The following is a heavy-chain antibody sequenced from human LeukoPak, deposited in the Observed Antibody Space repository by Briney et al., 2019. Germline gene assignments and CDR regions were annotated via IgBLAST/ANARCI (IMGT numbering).Heavy chain of an antibody. CDR2: IKQDGSEK. J-gene: IGHJ5*02. Sequence: GGSLRLSCAASGFTFSSYWMSWVRQAPWKGLEWVANIKQDGSEKYYVDSVKGRFTISRDNAKNSLYLQMNSLRAEDTAVYYCARGVDLGVPSNWFDPWGQGTLVTVSS. CDR1: GFTFSSYW. D-gene: IGHD2-2*01. V-gene: IGHV3-7*03. CDR3: ARGVDLGVPSNWFDP.